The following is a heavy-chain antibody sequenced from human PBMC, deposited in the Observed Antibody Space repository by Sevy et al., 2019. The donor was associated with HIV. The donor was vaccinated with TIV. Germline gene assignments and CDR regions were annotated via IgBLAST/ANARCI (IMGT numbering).Heavy chain of an antibody. J-gene: IGHJ4*02. Sequence: SETLSLTCAVYGGSFSGYYWIWIRQPPGKGLEWIGEINHSGSTNYNPSLKSRVTISVDTSKNQFSLKVISVTAADTAVYYCATGKLYRPDIVVVPAAPYYFDYWGQGTLVTVSS. D-gene: IGHD2-2*01. CDR3: ATGKLYRPDIVVVPAAPYYFDY. CDR2: INHSGST. V-gene: IGHV4-34*01. CDR1: GGSFSGYY.